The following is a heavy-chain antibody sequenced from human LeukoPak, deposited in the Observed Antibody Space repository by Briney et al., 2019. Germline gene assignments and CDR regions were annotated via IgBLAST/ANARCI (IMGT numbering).Heavy chain of an antibody. CDR1: GGTFSSYA. CDR3: ARRATMVTYFDY. Sequence: ASVRVSCKASGGTFSSYAISWVRQAPGQGLEWMGGIIPIFGTANYAQKFQDRVTITADESTSTAYMELSSLRSEDTAVYYCARRATMVTYFDYWGQGTLCTVSS. J-gene: IGHJ4*02. D-gene: IGHD2-8*01. CDR2: IIPIFGTA. V-gene: IGHV1-69*13.